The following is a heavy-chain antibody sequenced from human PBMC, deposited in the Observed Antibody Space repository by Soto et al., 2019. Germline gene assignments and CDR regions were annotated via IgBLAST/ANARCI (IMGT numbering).Heavy chain of an antibody. Sequence: SEPLSLTCTVSGGSISSSSYYWGWIRQPPGKGLEWIGSIYYSGSTYYNPSLKSRVTISVDTSKNQFSLKLSSVTAADTAVYYCARQRRNYYGMDVWGQGTTVTVSS. CDR3: ARQRRNYYGMDV. V-gene: IGHV4-39*01. CDR2: IYYSGST. CDR1: GGSISSSSYY. J-gene: IGHJ6*02.